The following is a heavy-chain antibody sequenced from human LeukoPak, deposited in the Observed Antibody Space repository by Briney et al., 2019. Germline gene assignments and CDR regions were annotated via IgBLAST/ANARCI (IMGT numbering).Heavy chain of an antibody. CDR2: ISSSGSTI. Sequence: PGGSLRLSCAASGFIFSSYSMNWVRQAPGKGLEWVSYISSSGSTIYYADSVKGRFTISRDNAKNSLYLQMNSLRAEDTAVYYCARGSYYDSSGYTDYWGQGTLVTVSS. D-gene: IGHD3-22*01. CDR3: ARGSYYDSSGYTDY. CDR1: GFIFSSYS. V-gene: IGHV3-48*04. J-gene: IGHJ4*02.